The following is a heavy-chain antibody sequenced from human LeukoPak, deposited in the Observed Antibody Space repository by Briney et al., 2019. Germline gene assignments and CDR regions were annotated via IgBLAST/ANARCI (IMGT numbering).Heavy chain of an antibody. D-gene: IGHD3-10*01. CDR2: IKQDGSEK. V-gene: IGHV3-7*05. Sequence: PGRSLRLSCAASGFTFSTYWMTWVRQAPGKGLEWVANIKQDGSEKYYVDSVKGRFTISRDNAKNSVYLQVNSLRAEDTAVYYCARGAGINGLAFDIWGQGTMVTVSS. CDR1: GFTFSTYW. CDR3: ARGAGINGLAFDI. J-gene: IGHJ3*02.